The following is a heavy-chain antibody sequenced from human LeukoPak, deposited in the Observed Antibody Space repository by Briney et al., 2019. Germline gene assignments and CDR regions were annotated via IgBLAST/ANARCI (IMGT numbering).Heavy chain of an antibody. V-gene: IGHV3-21*01. D-gene: IGHD3-22*01. CDR3: ARVPYYYDSSGYSDY. Sequence: GGSLRLSCAASGFTFSSYSMNWVRQAPGKGLEWVSSISSSSSYIYYADSVKGRFTISRDNAKNSLYLQMNSLRAEDTAVYYCARVPYYYDSSGYSDYWGQGTLVTVSS. J-gene: IGHJ4*02. CDR1: GFTFSSYS. CDR2: ISSSSSYI.